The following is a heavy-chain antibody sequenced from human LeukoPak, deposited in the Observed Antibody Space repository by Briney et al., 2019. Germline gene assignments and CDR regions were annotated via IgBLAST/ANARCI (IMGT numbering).Heavy chain of an antibody. CDR3: AKGYSSGWTPFDY. CDR2: IGDSGEIE. CDR1: GLILRGHA. J-gene: IGHJ4*02. D-gene: IGHD6-19*01. Sequence: GGSLTLSCEASGLILRGHAMSWVRQAPGKGPEWVSGIGDSGEIERYADSVKGRFTISRDNFRNTVYLEMRSLRPEDTAVYYCAKGYSSGWTPFDYWGQGTQVTVSS. V-gene: IGHV3-23*01.